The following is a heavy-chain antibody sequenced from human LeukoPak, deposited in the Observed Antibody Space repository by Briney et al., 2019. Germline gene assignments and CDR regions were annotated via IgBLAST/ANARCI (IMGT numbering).Heavy chain of an antibody. D-gene: IGHD3-3*01. CDR2: ISYDGSNK. CDR1: GFTFSSYS. J-gene: IGHJ4*02. V-gene: IGHV3-30*01. CDR3: ARDATSPNYYDLWSISWFDY. Sequence: PGRSLRLSCAASGFTFSSYSMHWVRQAPGKGLEWVAVISYDGSNKYYADSMKGRFTISRDNSKNTSYQQMNSLRDEDTAVYYCARDATSPNYYDLWSISWFDYWGQGALVTVSS.